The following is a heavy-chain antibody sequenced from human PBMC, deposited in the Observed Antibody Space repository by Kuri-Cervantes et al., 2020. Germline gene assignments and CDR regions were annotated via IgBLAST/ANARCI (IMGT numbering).Heavy chain of an antibody. V-gene: IGHV4-61*02. CDR1: GGSISSGSYY. Sequence: SETLSLTCTVSGGSISSGSYYWSWIRQPAGKGLEWIGRIYTSGSTNYNPSLKSRVTISVDTSKNQFSLKLSSVTAADTAVYYCARDRGRISAYFYGMDVWGQETTVTVSS. D-gene: IGHD6-13*01. J-gene: IGHJ6*02. CDR2: IYTSGST. CDR3: ARDRGRISAYFYGMDV.